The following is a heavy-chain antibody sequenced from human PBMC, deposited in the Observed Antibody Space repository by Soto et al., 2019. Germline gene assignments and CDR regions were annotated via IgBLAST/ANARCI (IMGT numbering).Heavy chain of an antibody. V-gene: IGHV3-11*01. CDR3: ASTRITFGGVIVPRRGYGMDV. CDR1: GFTFSDYY. CDR2: ISSSGSTI. J-gene: IGHJ6*02. D-gene: IGHD3-16*02. Sequence: PGGSLRLSCAASGFTFSDYYMSWIRQAPGKGLEWVSYISSSGSTIYYADSVKGRFTISRDNAKNSLYLQMNSLRAEDTAVYYCASTRITFGGVIVPRRGYGMDVWGQGTTVTVSS.